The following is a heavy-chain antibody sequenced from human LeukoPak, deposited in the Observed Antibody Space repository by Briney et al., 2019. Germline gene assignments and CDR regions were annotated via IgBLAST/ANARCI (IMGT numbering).Heavy chain of an antibody. CDR1: GFTFSSYS. CDR3: ARVVGITGTGDEDY. V-gene: IGHV3-21*01. J-gene: IGHJ4*02. D-gene: IGHD1-7*01. Sequence: PGGSLRLSCAASGFTFSSYSMNWVRQAPGKGLEGSSPISSSSSYIYYANSVKGRFTISRDNAKNSLYLQMNSLRAEDTAVYYCARVVGITGTGDEDYWGQGTLVTVSS. CDR2: ISSSSSYI.